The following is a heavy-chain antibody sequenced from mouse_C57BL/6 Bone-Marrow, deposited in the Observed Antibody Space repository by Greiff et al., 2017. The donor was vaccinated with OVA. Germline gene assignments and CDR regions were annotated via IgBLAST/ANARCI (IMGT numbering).Heavy chain of an antibody. CDR2: ISYDGSN. CDR3: ARNAYYSNYDYYAMDY. J-gene: IGHJ4*01. D-gene: IGHD2-5*01. CDR1: GYSITSGYY. V-gene: IGHV3-6*01. Sequence: DVKLVESGPGLVKPSQSLSLTCSVPGYSITSGYYWNWIRQFPGNKLEWMGYISYDGSNNYNPSLKNRISITRDTSKNQFFLKLNSVTTEDTATYYCARNAYYSNYDYYAMDYWGQGTSVTVSS.